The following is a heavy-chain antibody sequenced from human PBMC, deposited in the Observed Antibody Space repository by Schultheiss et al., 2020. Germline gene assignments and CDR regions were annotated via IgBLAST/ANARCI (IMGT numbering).Heavy chain of an antibody. J-gene: IGHJ4*02. CDR2: IYSGGST. D-gene: IGHD3-9*01. Sequence: GGSLRLSCAASGFTVSSNYMSWVRQAPGKGLEWVSVIYSGGSTFYADSVKGRFTISRDNSKNTLYLQMNSLRAEDTAVYYCAKEGVWDDVLNAYVYGDYWGQGTLVNGS. CDR1: GFTVSSNY. CDR3: AKEGVWDDVLNAYVYGDY. V-gene: IGHV3-66*01.